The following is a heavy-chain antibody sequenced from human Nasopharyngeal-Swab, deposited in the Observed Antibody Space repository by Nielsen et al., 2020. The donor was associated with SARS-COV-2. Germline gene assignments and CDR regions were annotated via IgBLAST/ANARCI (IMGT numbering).Heavy chain of an antibody. Sequence: WIRQPPGKGLKWIGYIYYSGSTYYNPSLKSRVTISVDTSKNQFSLKLSSVTAADTAVYYCARAPRITIFGVVQAFDIWGQGTMVTVSS. V-gene: IGHV4-31*02. J-gene: IGHJ3*02. CDR3: ARAPRITIFGVVQAFDI. D-gene: IGHD3-3*01. CDR2: IYYSGST.